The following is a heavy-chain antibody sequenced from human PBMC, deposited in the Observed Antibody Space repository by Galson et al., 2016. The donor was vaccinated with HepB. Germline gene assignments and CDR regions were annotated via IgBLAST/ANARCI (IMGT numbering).Heavy chain of an antibody. CDR1: GFTFSGYG. J-gene: IGHJ3*01. Sequence: SLRLSCAASGFTFSGYGMHWVRQAPGKGLEWVSVIWFDGSNKYYAGSVKGRFTISRDNSKNTLYLQMNRLRVEDTAVYYCGKGAYDSFTYYQQTDDWGQGTMVTVSS. CDR2: IWFDGSNK. D-gene: IGHD3-22*01. V-gene: IGHV3-33*06. CDR3: GKGAYDSFTYYQQTDD.